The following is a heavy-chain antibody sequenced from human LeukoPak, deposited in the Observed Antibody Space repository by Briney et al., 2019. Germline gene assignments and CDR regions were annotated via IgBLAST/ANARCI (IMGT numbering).Heavy chain of an antibody. V-gene: IGHV1-69*04. Sequence: ASVKVSCKASEGTFSNYAISWVRQAPGQGLEWMGRIIPIFDITNYAQKFQGRVTITADKSTSTAYMELSSLRSEDTAVYYCARDLVPPDYYYYAMDVWGRGTTVTVSS. CDR1: EGTFSNYA. CDR2: IIPIFDIT. CDR3: ARDLVPPDYYYYAMDV. D-gene: IGHD2-8*02. J-gene: IGHJ6*02.